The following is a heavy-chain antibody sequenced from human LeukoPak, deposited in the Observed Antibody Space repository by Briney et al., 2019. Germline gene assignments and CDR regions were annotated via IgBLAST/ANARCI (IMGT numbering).Heavy chain of an antibody. CDR2: FYYSGST. J-gene: IGHJ4*02. Sequence: SETLSLTCTVSGGSISSSNSYWGWIRQPPGKGLEWIGSFYYSGSTYYNPSLMSRVTISVDTSNNQFSLKLSSVTAADTAVYYCARHPEVYDSSGYYPKYYFDYWGQGTLVTVSS. V-gene: IGHV4-39*01. CDR3: ARHPEVYDSSGYYPKYYFDY. CDR1: GGSISSSNSY. D-gene: IGHD3-22*01.